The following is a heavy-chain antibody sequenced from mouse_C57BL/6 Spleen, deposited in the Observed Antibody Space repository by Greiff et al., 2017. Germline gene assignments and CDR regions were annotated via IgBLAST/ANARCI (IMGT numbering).Heavy chain of an antibody. Sequence: QVHVKQSGAELARPGASVKLSCKASGYTFTSYGISWVKQRTGQGLEWIGEIYPRSGNTYYNEKFKGKATLTADKSSSTAYMELRSLTSEDSAVYFCAREGYYGSSPAWFAYWGQGTLVTVSA. V-gene: IGHV1-81*01. CDR3: AREGYYGSSPAWFAY. CDR2: IYPRSGNT. D-gene: IGHD1-1*01. J-gene: IGHJ3*01. CDR1: GYTFTSYG.